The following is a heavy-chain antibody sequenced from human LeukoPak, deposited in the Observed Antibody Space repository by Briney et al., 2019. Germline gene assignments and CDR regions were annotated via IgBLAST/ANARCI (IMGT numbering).Heavy chain of an antibody. CDR3: ARPFMNYSESSGYPGHY. Sequence: GESLKISCKGYGYSFTSYWIGWVRQMPGKGLEWMGIIYPGDSDTRYSPSFQGQVTISADKSISTAYLQWSSLKASDTAMYYCARPFMNYSESSGYPGHYWGQGTLVTVSS. CDR2: IYPGDSDT. V-gene: IGHV5-51*01. J-gene: IGHJ4*02. CDR1: GYSFTSYW. D-gene: IGHD3-22*01.